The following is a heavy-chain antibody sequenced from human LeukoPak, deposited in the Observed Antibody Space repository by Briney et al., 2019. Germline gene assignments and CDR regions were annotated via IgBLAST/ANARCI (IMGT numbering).Heavy chain of an antibody. Sequence: PSETLSLTCTVSGGSISSSSYYWGWIRQPPGKGLEWIGSIYYSASTYYNPSLKSRVTKSVDTSKNQFSLKLSSVTAADTAVYYCVAGPKLTSLDDWGQGTLVTVSS. V-gene: IGHV4-39*07. CDR1: GGSISSSSYY. CDR3: VAGPKLTSLDD. CDR2: IYYSAST. D-gene: IGHD1-14*01. J-gene: IGHJ4*02.